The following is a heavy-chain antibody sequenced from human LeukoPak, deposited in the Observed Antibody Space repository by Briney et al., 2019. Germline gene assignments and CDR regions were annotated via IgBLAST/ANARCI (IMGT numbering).Heavy chain of an antibody. Sequence: GRSLRLSCAASGFSFSTYGMHWVRQAPGKGLEWVAVISYDGSDKYYADSVKGWFTISRDNSKNMLYLQMNSLRAEDTAVYYCVKDSVRGYSGYGNDGFEIWGQGTMVTVSS. J-gene: IGHJ3*02. CDR2: ISYDGSDK. D-gene: IGHD5-12*01. CDR1: GFSFSTYG. CDR3: VKDSVRGYSGYGNDGFEI. V-gene: IGHV3-30*18.